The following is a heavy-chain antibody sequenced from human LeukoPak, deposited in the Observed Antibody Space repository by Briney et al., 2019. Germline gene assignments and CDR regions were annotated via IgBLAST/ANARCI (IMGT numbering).Heavy chain of an antibody. CDR1: GGTFSSYA. V-gene: IGHV1-69*06. CDR2: IIPIFGTA. D-gene: IGHD2-2*01. J-gene: IGHJ5*02. CDR3: ARALPGCGSTNCYGLET. Sequence: SVKVSCKASGGTFSSYAISWVRQAPGQGHEWMGGIIPIFGTANYAQKFQGRVTITADKSTSTVHMELSSLRSEDTAVYYCARALPGCGSTNCYGLETWGQGTLVTVSS.